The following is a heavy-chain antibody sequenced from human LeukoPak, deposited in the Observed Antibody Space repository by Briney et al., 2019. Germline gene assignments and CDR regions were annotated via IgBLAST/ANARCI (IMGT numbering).Heavy chain of an antibody. CDR3: ARGNDSMVYANDAFDI. Sequence: ASVKVSCKASGGTFSSYAISWVRQAPGQGLGWMGRIIPILGIANYAQKFQGRVTITADKSTSTAYMELSSLRSEDTAVYYCARGNDSMVYANDAFDIWGQGTMVTVSS. V-gene: IGHV1-69*04. J-gene: IGHJ3*02. D-gene: IGHD2-8*01. CDR2: IIPILGIA. CDR1: GGTFSSYA.